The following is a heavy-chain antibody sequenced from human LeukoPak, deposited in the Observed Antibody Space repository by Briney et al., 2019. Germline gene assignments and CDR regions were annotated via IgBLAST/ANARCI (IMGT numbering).Heavy chain of an antibody. Sequence: GASVKVSCKTSGYTFTDSYIHWVRQAPGQGLEWMGRINPNSGDPNYPQKFQGRVTMTRDTSISTAYMELSRLRSDDTAVYYCARDGYYYGSGSSNYYYYYYMDVWGKGTTVTVSS. CDR2: INPNSGDP. V-gene: IGHV1-2*06. CDR1: GYTFTDSY. CDR3: ARDGYYYGSGSSNYYYYYYMDV. D-gene: IGHD3-10*01. J-gene: IGHJ6*03.